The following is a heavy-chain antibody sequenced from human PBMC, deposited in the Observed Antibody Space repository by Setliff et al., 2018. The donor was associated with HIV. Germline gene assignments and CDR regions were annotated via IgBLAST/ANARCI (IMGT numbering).Heavy chain of an antibody. Sequence: SLTCAVYGGTFSNYYWTWIRQSPVKGLEWIGEISHNGNTNYSPSLKGRLTLSADTSKSQFSLKLHSVTAADTAVYYCARLSRIAAVYFQHWGQGTLVTVSS. CDR1: GGTFSNYY. CDR2: ISHNGNT. CDR3: ARLSRIAAVYFQH. J-gene: IGHJ1*01. V-gene: IGHV4-34*01. D-gene: IGHD6-25*01.